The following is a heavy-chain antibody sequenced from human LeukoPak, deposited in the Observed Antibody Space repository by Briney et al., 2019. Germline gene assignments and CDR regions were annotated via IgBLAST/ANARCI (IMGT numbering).Heavy chain of an antibody. V-gene: IGHV3-15*01. J-gene: IGHJ5*02. D-gene: IGHD2-21*01. CDR1: GFTFSNAW. Sequence: PGGSLRLSCAASGFTFSNAWMSWVRQAPGKGLEWVGRIKNKIDGGTTDYAAPVKGRFTISRDDSKNTLYLQMDSLKIEDTAVYYCTTIASIPPWGQGTLVTVSS. CDR2: IKNKIDGGTT. CDR3: TTIASIPP.